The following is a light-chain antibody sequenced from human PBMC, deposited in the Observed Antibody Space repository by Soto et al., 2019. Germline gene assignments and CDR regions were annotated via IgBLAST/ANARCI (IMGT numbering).Light chain of an antibody. CDR3: QQRSNWPPWT. J-gene: IGKJ1*01. V-gene: IGKV3-11*01. Sequence: EIVLTQSPATLSLSPGERATLSCRASQSVSSYLAWYQQKPGQAPRLLIYDASNRATGIPARFSGSGSGTDFTLTNRSLEPEDFAVYYCQQRSNWPPWTFGQGTKVEIK. CDR1: QSVSSY. CDR2: DAS.